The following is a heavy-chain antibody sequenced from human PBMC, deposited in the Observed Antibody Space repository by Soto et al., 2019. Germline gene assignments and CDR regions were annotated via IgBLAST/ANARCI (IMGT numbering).Heavy chain of an antibody. CDR3: PRDVLDTPVDYYFDY. CDR2: IYHTGSS. Sequence: SETLSLTCTVSGVSISSGDFYWSWIRQPPGKGLGWIGYIYHTGSSQYHPSLRGRVAFSMDTSKNQFSLELRSVTAADTAMYYCPRDVLDTPVDYYFDYWGQGSMVTVS. V-gene: IGHV4-30-4*01. CDR1: GVSISSGDFY. D-gene: IGHD4-17*01. J-gene: IGHJ4*02.